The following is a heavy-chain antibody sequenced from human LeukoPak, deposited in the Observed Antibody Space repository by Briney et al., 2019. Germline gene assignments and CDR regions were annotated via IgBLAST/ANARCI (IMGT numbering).Heavy chain of an antibody. CDR2: IYTSGST. J-gene: IGHJ5*02. D-gene: IGHD3-10*01. CDR3: AGGRYYYGSGGTNWFDP. Sequence: SQTLSLTCTVSGGSISSGSYYGSWIRQPAGKGLEWIGRIYTSGSTNYNPSLKSRVTISVDTSKNQFSLKLRSVTAADTAVYYCAGGRYYYGSGGTNWFDPWGQGTLVTVSS. V-gene: IGHV4-61*02. CDR1: GGSISSGSYY.